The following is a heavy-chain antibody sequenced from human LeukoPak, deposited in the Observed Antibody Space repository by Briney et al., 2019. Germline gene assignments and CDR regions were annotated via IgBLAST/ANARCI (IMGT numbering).Heavy chain of an antibody. Sequence: ASVKVSCKASGYTFTSYCMHWVRQAPGQGLEWMGIINPSGGSTSYAQKFQGRVTMTRDMSTSTVYMELSSLRSEDTAVYYCARDSSSSFQDYWGQGTLVTVSS. CDR1: GYTFTSYC. J-gene: IGHJ4*02. V-gene: IGHV1-46*01. CDR2: INPSGGST. D-gene: IGHD6-6*01. CDR3: ARDSSSSFQDY.